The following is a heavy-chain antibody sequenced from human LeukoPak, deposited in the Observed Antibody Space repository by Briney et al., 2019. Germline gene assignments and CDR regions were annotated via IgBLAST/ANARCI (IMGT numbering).Heavy chain of an antibody. V-gene: IGHV1-24*01. CDR3: ATTYSSSFDY. J-gene: IGHJ4*02. Sequence: ASVKVSCKASGYTFTGYYMHWVRQAPGQGLEWMGGFDPEDGETIYAQKFQGRVTMTEDTSTDTAYMELSSLRSEDTAVYYCATTYSSSFDYWGQGTLVTVSS. D-gene: IGHD6-13*01. CDR1: GYTFTGYY. CDR2: FDPEDGET.